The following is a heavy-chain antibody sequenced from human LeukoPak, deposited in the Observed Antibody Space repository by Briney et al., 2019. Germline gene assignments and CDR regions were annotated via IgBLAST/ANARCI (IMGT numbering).Heavy chain of an antibody. V-gene: IGHV3-23*01. Sequence: QSGGSLRLSCAASGFTFSSYEMSWVRQAPGKGLEWVSAISGSGGSTYYADSVKGRFTISRDNSKNTLYLQMNSLRAEDTAVYYCAKDTMIVVTAFDIWGQGTMVTVSS. CDR3: AKDTMIVVTAFDI. CDR1: GFTFSSYE. D-gene: IGHD3-22*01. CDR2: ISGSGGST. J-gene: IGHJ3*02.